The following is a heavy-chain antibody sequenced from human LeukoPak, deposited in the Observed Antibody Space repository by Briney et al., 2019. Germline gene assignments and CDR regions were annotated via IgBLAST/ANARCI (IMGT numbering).Heavy chain of an antibody. CDR3: ATWAFYHSLDV. D-gene: IGHD1-26*01. CDR2: INKDGSAT. J-gene: IGHJ6*02. V-gene: IGHV3-43*02. CDR1: GFTFDAYA. Sequence: GGSLRLSCEASGFTFDAYAMHWVRQAPGKGLEWVSLINKDGSATYYADSVKGRFTISRDNSKNSLYLQMNSLRSEDTALYYCATWAFYHSLDVWGQGTTVTVSS.